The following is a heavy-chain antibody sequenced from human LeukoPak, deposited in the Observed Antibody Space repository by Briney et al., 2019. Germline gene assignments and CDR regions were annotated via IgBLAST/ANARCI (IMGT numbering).Heavy chain of an antibody. V-gene: IGHV3-23*01. CDR2: ISNTDGST. J-gene: IGHJ6*03. CDR3: AKTLGGIAAAGTNYYYMDV. Sequence: GGSLRLSCVASGFTFNKYAMSWVRQAPGKGLEWVSAISNTDGSTYYADSVKGRFTISRDNSKNTLYLQMNSLRAEDTAVYYCAKTLGGIAAAGTNYYYMDVWGKGTTVTVSS. CDR1: GFTFNKYA. D-gene: IGHD6-13*01.